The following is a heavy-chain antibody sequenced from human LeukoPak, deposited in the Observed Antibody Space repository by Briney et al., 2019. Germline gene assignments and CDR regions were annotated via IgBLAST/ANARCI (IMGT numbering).Heavy chain of an antibody. Sequence: SETLSLTCTVSGGSISSYYWSWIRQPPGKGLEWIGYIYYSGSTNYNPSLKSRVTISVDTSKNQFSLKLSSVTAADTAVYYCARLRDRVALDAFDIWGQGTMVTVSS. CDR3: ARLRDRVALDAFDI. J-gene: IGHJ3*02. CDR1: GGSISSYY. CDR2: IYYSGST. V-gene: IGHV4-59*08.